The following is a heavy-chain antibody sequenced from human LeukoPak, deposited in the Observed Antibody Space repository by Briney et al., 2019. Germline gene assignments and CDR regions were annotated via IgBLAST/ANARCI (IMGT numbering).Heavy chain of an antibody. CDR1: GGSISNCY. CDR3: ARDRLQLQS. J-gene: IGHJ5*02. V-gene: IGHV4-59*01. D-gene: IGHD1-1*01. CDR2: IYYTGNT. Sequence: SETLSLTCTVSGGSISNCYWNWIRQPPGKGLEWIGYIYYTGNTNYNPSLKSRVTISVDTSKNQFSLKLSSVTAADTAVYYCARDRLQLQSWGQGTLVTVSS.